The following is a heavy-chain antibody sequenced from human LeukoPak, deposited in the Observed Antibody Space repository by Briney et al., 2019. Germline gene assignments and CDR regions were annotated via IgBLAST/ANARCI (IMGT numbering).Heavy chain of an antibody. CDR2: INSDDSRT. J-gene: IGHJ6*02. CDR1: GFTFSAFW. V-gene: IGHV3-74*01. Sequence: GGSLRLSCAASGFTFSAFWMHWVRQAPGKGLVWVSRINSDDSRTTYADSVKGRFTISRDNAKNTLYLQMNSLRAEDTAVYYCTSDSPDYGMDVWGQGTTVIVSS. CDR3: TSDSPDYGMDV.